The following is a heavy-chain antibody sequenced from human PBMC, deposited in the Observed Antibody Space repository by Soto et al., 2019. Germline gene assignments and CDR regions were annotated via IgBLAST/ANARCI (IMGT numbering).Heavy chain of an antibody. D-gene: IGHD6-13*01. CDR1: GFTFNNFA. CDR2: ISGSGSNT. J-gene: IGHJ4*02. CDR3: TTGEARNSNWYGKFAS. Sequence: LRLSCAASGFTFNNFAMIWVRQAPGKGLEWVSAISGSGSNTYYADSVKGRFTISRDNSKNTVSLQMNSLRVEDTAVYYCTTGEARNSNWYGKFASWGQGTQVTVSS. V-gene: IGHV3-23*01.